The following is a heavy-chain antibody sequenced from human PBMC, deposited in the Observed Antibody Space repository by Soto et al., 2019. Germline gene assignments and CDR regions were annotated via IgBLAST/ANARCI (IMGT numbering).Heavy chain of an antibody. CDR1: GFTFSSYW. J-gene: IGHJ6*02. Sequence: PGGSLRLSCAASGFTFSSYWMHWVRQAPGKGLVWVSRINSDGSSTSYADSVKGRFTISRDNAKNTLYLQMNSLRAEDTAVYYCARGGVVAATTPGGYYYYGMDVWGQGTTVTVSS. V-gene: IGHV3-74*01. D-gene: IGHD2-15*01. CDR3: ARGGVVAATTPGGYYYYGMDV. CDR2: INSDGSST.